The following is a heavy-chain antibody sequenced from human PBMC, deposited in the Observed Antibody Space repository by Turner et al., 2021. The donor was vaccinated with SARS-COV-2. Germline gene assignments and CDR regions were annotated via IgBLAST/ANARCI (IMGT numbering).Heavy chain of an antibody. CDR1: SGSISSSAYY. J-gene: IGHJ4*02. V-gene: IGHV4-39*01. Sequence: QLQLQESGPGLVKPSETLSLTCTVSSGSISSSAYYWGWIRQPPGKGLEWIGSFFYIGSTYYSPSLKSRITISVDTSKNQFSLNLSSVTAADTAVYYCARQVSILGRWLAPFDSWGQGTLVTVSS. D-gene: IGHD6-19*01. CDR3: ARQVSILGRWLAPFDS. CDR2: FFYIGST.